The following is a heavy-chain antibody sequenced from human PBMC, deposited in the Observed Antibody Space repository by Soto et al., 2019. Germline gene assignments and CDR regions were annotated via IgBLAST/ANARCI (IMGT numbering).Heavy chain of an antibody. CDR1: GYIFIHYY. V-gene: IGHV1-46*01. CDR2: INPNGGST. Sequence: QVQLVQSGAEVKKPGASVKVSCKASGYIFIHYYIHWVRQAPGQGLEWMAIINPNGGSTNYAQKFPGSATVTSDTSTSRGSMELNSLGSDDTAVYFCARSLLQGDFWGQGTLVNVSS. CDR3: ARSLLQGDF. J-gene: IGHJ4*02. D-gene: IGHD2-21*01.